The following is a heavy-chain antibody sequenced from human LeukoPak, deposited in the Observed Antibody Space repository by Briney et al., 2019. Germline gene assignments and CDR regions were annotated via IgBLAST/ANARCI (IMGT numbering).Heavy chain of an antibody. Sequence: PSETLSLTCSVSGASISRDHWNWVRQLPGKRLEWIGNVDYNGATKYNPSLSSRITISLDTSKNLFSPHLTSVTAADTAHYFCTRGYETFDYWGQGRLVTVSS. V-gene: IGHV4-59*01. D-gene: IGHD2-2*01. CDR1: GASISRDH. CDR3: TRGYETFDY. J-gene: IGHJ4*02. CDR2: VDYNGAT.